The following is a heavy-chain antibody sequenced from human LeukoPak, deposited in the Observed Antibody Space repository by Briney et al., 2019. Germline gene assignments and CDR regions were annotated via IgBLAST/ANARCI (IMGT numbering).Heavy chain of an antibody. Sequence: GGSLRLSCAASGFTFSDYYMSWIRQAPGKGLEWVSYISSSGSTIYYADSVKGRFTISRDNAKNSLYLQMNSLRAEDTAVYYCARVIYTSGYDAFDIWGQGTVVTVSS. V-gene: IGHV3-11*01. CDR3: ARVIYTSGYDAFDI. D-gene: IGHD5-18*01. CDR2: ISSSGSTI. J-gene: IGHJ3*02. CDR1: GFTFSDYY.